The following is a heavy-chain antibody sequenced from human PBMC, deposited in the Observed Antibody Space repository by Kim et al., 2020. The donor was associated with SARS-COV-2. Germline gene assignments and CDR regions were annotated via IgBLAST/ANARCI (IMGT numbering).Heavy chain of an antibody. J-gene: IGHJ3*02. D-gene: IGHD3-22*01. Sequence: SETLSLTCTVSGGSISSGGYHWSWIRQHPGKGLEWIGYIYYSGSTYYNPSLKSRVTISVDTSKNQFSLKLSSVTAADTAVYYCARAPTAGYYYDSSGYYGAFDIWGQGTMVTVSS. CDR1: GGSISSGGYH. CDR3: ARAPTAGYYYDSSGYYGAFDI. CDR2: IYYSGST. V-gene: IGHV4-31*03.